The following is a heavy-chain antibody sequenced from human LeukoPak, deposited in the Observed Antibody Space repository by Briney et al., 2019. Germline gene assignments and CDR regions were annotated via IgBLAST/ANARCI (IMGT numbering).Heavy chain of an antibody. CDR1: GYTLTRYS. V-gene: IGHV7-4-1*02. Sequence: ASVKVSCKASGYTLTRYSMNWVRQAPGQGLEWLGWINTDTGNPTYAQGFSGRFVFSVDASVSTAYLQISSLKAEDTAVYYCAREVLRFDSWGQGTLVTVSS. CDR2: INTDTGNP. D-gene: IGHD3-10*01. CDR3: AREVLRFDS. J-gene: IGHJ4*02.